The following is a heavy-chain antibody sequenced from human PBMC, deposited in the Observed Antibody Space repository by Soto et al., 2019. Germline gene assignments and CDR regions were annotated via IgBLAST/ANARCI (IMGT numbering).Heavy chain of an antibody. CDR2: INTDGSST. CDR1: GFTFSSFW. Sequence: EVQLVESGGGLVQPGGSLRLSCAASGFTFSSFWMHWVRQAPGEGLVWVSRINTDGSSTSYADSVKGRFTITRNNTKNTLYLQMNSLRVEDKAMYYCAKRGADTYGVSYWGQGTLVTVSS. V-gene: IGHV3-74*01. CDR3: AKRGADTYGVSY. J-gene: IGHJ4*02. D-gene: IGHD5-18*01.